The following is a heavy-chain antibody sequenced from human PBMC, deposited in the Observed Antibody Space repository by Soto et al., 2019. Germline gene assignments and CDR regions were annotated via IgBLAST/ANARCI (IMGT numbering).Heavy chain of an antibody. J-gene: IGHJ6*02. D-gene: IGHD5-18*01. V-gene: IGHV3-23*01. CDR3: SRGIVGYSYGYMDV. CDR1: GFTFSSYA. CDR2: ISGGGSGT. Sequence: GGSLRLSCAASGFTFSSYAMSWVRQAPGKGLEWVAGISGGGSGTYYADSVKGRFTVSRDNSKKTLYLQMNSLRAEDTAVYYCSRGIVGYSYGYMDVWGQGTTVTVSS.